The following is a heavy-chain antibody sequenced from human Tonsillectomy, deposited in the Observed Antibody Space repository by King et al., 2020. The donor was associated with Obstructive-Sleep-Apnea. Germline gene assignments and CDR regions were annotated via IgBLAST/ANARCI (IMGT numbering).Heavy chain of an antibody. V-gene: IGHV3-15*01. D-gene: IGHD3-16*01. J-gene: IGHJ4*02. Sequence: VQLVESGGGLAKPGGSLRGSCVGSGFTFSNAWMNWIRQAPGKGLDWVARIKSEVDAGTIDYAAPVKGRFTISRDDSKNTVYLQMNSLKTEDTAVYYCSTGGYYFDYWGQGTLVTVSS. CDR3: STGGYYFDY. CDR1: GFTFSNAW. CDR2: IKSEVDAGTI.